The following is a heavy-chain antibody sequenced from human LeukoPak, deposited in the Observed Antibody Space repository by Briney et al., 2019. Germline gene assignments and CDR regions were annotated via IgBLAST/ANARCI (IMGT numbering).Heavy chain of an antibody. J-gene: IGHJ4*02. V-gene: IGHV4-34*01. CDR3: ARESEETDFDY. D-gene: IGHD2-21*02. CDR1: GGSFSGYY. CDR2: INHSGNT. Sequence: RSETLSLTCAVYGGSFSGYYWSWIRQPPGNGLEWIGEINHSGNTRYNPSLKSRVSMSGDTSKNQFSLKVRSVTAADTAVYYCARESEETDFDYWGQGTLVTVSS.